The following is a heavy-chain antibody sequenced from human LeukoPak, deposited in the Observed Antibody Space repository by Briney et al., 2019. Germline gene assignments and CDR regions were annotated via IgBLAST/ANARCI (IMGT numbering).Heavy chain of an antibody. CDR2: INHSGST. CDR3: ARGGPYYDFWSGYYF. V-gene: IGHV4-34*01. J-gene: IGHJ4*02. CDR1: GGSFSGYY. D-gene: IGHD3-3*01. Sequence: PSETLSLTCAVYGGSFSGYYWSWIRQPPGKGLEWIGEINHSGSTNYNPSLKSRVTISVDTSKNQFSLKLSSVTAADTAVYYCARGGPYYDFWSGYYFRGQGTLVTVSS.